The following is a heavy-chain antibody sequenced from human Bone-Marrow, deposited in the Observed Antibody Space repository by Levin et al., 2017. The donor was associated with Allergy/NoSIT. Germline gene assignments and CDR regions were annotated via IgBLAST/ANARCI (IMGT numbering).Heavy chain of an antibody. CDR3: AKGQQLEGVTLDY. CDR1: GFTFDDYA. Sequence: LSLTCAASGFTFDDYAMHWVRQAPGTGLEWVSGISWNSGSIGYADSVKGRFTISRDNAKTSTYLQMNSLRSEGTALYYCAKGQQLEGVTLDYWGHGTLVTVSS. D-gene: IGHD6-13*01. V-gene: IGHV3-9*01. J-gene: IGHJ4*01. CDR2: ISWNSGSI.